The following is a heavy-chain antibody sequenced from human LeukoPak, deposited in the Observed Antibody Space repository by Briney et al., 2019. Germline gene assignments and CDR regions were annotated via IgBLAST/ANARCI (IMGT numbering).Heavy chain of an antibody. D-gene: IGHD1-26*01. CDR2: IRYDGSNK. Sequence: GGSLRLSCAASGFTFSSYGMHWVRQAPGKGLEWVAFIRYDGSNKYYADSVKGRFTISRYNSKNTLYLQMNSLRAEDTAVYYCAKDRRVGAPWGYFDYWGQGTLVTVSS. CDR3: AKDRRVGAPWGYFDY. J-gene: IGHJ4*02. V-gene: IGHV3-30*02. CDR1: GFTFSSYG.